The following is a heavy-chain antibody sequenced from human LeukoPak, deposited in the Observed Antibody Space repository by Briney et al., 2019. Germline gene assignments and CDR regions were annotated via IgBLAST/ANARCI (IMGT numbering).Heavy chain of an antibody. J-gene: IGHJ6*02. CDR2: ISSSGSTI. D-gene: IGHD2-8*01. CDR1: GFTFSDYY. CDR3: AKDILGVSSPEFDYYYSGMDV. V-gene: IGHV3-11*04. Sequence: PGGSLRLSCAASGFTFSDYYMSWIRQAPGKGLEWVSYISSSGSTIYYADSVKGRFTISRDNSKNTLNLEMNSLRPEDTAVYRCAKDILGVSSPEFDYYYSGMDVWGQGATVIVSS.